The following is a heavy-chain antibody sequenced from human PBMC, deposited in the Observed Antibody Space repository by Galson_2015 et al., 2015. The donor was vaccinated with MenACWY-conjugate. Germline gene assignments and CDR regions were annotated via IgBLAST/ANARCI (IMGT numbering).Heavy chain of an antibody. V-gene: IGHV3-15*01. J-gene: IGHJ6*03. D-gene: IGHD2-21*01. Sequence: SLRLSCAGSASTFTNAYMSWVRQAPGKGLEWVGRINSQTDGGKTDYAAPVKGRFTISRDDSKNKLYLQMSSRKIEDTAVYYCTTHKPDSWGGLLFHFYMDVWGKGTTVTVSS. CDR3: TTHKPDSWGGLLFHFYMDV. CDR1: ASTFTNAY. CDR2: INSQTDGGKT.